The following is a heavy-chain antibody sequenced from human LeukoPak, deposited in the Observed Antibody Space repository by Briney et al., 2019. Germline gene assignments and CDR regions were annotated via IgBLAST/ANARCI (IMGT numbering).Heavy chain of an antibody. Sequence: GGSLRLSCAASGFTFSDYYMSWIHQAPGKGLEWVSYISSSGSTICYADSVKGRFTISRDNAKNSLYLQMNSLRAEDTAVYYCAREGYYDSSGYHLDYWGQGTLVTVSS. V-gene: IGHV3-11*01. J-gene: IGHJ4*02. CDR2: ISSSGSTI. CDR1: GFTFSDYY. CDR3: AREGYYDSSGYHLDY. D-gene: IGHD3-22*01.